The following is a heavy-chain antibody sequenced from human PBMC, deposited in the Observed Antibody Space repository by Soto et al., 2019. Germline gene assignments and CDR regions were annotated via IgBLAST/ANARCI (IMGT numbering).Heavy chain of an antibody. D-gene: IGHD1-26*01. CDR1: GFTFSSSA. CDR2: ISGSGGST. J-gene: IGHJ4*02. V-gene: IGHV3-23*01. CDR3: AKEKVWELQPFCAY. Sequence: ASLRLSGARSGFTFSSSAMSWFRQAPGKGLEWVSAISGSGGSTYYADSVKGRFTISRDNSKNTLYLQMNSLRAEDTAVYYCAKEKVWELQPFCAYWGQGTLVTVS.